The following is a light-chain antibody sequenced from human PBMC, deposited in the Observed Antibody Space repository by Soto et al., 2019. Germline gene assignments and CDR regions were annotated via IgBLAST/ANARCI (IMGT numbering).Light chain of an antibody. CDR3: QQYNDWPLT. J-gene: IGKJ4*01. CDR2: GAS. V-gene: IGKV3-15*01. Sequence: EIVMTQSPATLSVSPGARSTLSCRASQSVSTNLAWYQQKPGQAPRLLIYGASTRATGIPARFRGSGSGTEFTLTISSLQSEDFAVYYCQQYNDWPLTFGGGTKVEIK. CDR1: QSVSTN.